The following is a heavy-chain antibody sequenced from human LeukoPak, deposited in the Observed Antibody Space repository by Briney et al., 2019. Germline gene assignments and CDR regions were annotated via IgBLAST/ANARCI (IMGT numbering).Heavy chain of an antibody. D-gene: IGHD3-10*01. CDR1: GGSISTYY. V-gene: IGHV4-59*01. J-gene: IGHJ3*02. CDR2: IYYSGST. CDR3: ARGVWFGESFDAFDI. Sequence: SETLSLTCTVSGGSISTYYWSWIRQPPGKGLEWIGYIYYSGSTNYNPSLKSRVTISVDTSKNQFSLKLSSVTAADTAVYYCARGVWFGESFDAFDIWGQGTMVTVSS.